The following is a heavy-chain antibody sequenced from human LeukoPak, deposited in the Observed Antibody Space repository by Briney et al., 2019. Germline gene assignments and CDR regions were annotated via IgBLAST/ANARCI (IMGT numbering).Heavy chain of an antibody. J-gene: IGHJ4*02. CDR2: IYSGGST. CDR1: GFTVSSNY. Sequence: GGSLRLSCAASGFTVSSNYMSWVRQAPGKGLEWVSVIYSGGSTYYADSVEGRFTISRDNSKNTLYLQMNSLRAEDTAVYYCARDGHDRAFGYWGQGTLVTVSS. CDR3: ARDGHDRAFGY. V-gene: IGHV3-53*01. D-gene: IGHD3-22*01.